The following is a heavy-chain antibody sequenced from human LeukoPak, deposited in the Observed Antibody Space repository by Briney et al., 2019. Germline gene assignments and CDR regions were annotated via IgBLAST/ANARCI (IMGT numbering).Heavy chain of an antibody. CDR1: GGSISSYY. D-gene: IGHD1-1*01. CDR3: ARDRYGFDP. CDR2: IYYSGST. V-gene: IGHV4-59*01. J-gene: IGHJ5*02. Sequence: PSETLSLTCTVSGGSISSYYWSWIRQPPGKGLEWIGYIYYSGSTNYNPSLRSRVTISVDTSKNQFSLKLSSVTAADTAVYYCARDRYGFDPSGQGTLVTVSS.